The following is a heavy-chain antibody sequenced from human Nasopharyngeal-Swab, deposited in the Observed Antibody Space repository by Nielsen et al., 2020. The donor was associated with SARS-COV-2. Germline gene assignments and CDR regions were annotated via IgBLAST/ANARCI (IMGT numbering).Heavy chain of an antibody. V-gene: IGHV3-30*18. D-gene: IGHD6-13*01. J-gene: IGHJ6*02. CDR3: AKDRGSSGYYYGMDV. CDR2: ISYDGSNK. Sequence: VRQAPGKGLEWVAVISYDGSNKYYADSVKGRFTISRDNSKNTLYLQMNSLRAGDTAVYYCAKDRGSSGYYYGMDVWGQGTTGTVSS.